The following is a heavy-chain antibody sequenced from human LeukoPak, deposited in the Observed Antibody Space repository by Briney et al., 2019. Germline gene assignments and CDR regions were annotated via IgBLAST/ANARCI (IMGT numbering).Heavy chain of an antibody. CDR2: IAYDGSRA. Sequence: VGSLRLSCAGSGFTFGGYGMHWFRQTPGKGLEWVAVIAYDGSRAFYADSVKGRFTISRDNSKNTMSVQMDDLRAEDTAVYYCTRYNNDHFDYWGQGTLVTVSS. J-gene: IGHJ4*02. V-gene: IGHV3-33*01. D-gene: IGHD1-14*01. CDR3: TRYNNDHFDY. CDR1: GFTFGGYG.